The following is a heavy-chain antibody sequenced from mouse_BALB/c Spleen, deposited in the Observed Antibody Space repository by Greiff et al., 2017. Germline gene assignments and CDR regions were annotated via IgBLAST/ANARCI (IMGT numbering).Heavy chain of an antibody. J-gene: IGHJ3*01. Sequence: QVQLQQSGAELAKPGASVKMSCTASGYTFTSYWLSWVKQSPGQGLEWIGYINPSTGYTEYNQKFKDKATLTADKSSSTAYMQLSSLTSEDSAVYDCARLGVYYGNPFAYWGQGTLVTVSA. CDR1: GYTFTSYW. CDR2: INPSTGYT. CDR3: ARLGVYYGNPFAY. D-gene: IGHD2-1*01. V-gene: IGHV1-7*01.